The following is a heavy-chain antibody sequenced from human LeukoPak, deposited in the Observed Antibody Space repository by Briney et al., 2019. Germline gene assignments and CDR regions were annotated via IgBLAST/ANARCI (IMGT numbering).Heavy chain of an antibody. CDR3: VRQASGYYPSYFDP. J-gene: IGHJ5*02. D-gene: IGHD3-22*01. CDR1: GGSIFESTYY. Sequence: SETLSLTRTASGGSIFESTYYWGWIRQAPGKGLEWIGSIFYSGNSFYTPSLKSRVTIFADTSKNQFSLKLTSVTAADTAVYYCVRQASGYYPSYFDPWGQGTLVTVSS. V-gene: IGHV4-39*01. CDR2: IFYSGNS.